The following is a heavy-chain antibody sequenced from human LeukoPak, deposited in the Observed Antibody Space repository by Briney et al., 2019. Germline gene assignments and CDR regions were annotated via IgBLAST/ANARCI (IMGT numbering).Heavy chain of an antibody. CDR3: ARSAFYYGSGSHRGGFDY. CDR1: GGSISSYY. D-gene: IGHD3-10*01. J-gene: IGHJ4*02. Sequence: ASETLSLTCTVSGGSISSYYWSWIRQPAGKGLEWIGRIYTSGSTNYNPSLKSRVTMSVDTSKNQFSLRLSSVTAADTAVYYCARSAFYYGSGSHRGGFDYWGQGTLVTVSS. V-gene: IGHV4-4*07. CDR2: IYTSGST.